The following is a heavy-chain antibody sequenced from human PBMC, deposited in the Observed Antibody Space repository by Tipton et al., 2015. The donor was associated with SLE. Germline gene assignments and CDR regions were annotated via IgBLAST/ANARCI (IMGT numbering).Heavy chain of an antibody. CDR1: GYSFTSYW. Sequence: QLVQSGAELKKPGESLKISCNVSGYSFTSYWLAWVRQMPGKGLEWVGSIYPADSDIKYSPSFQGQVTISADKSISTAYLQWSSLKASDTAMYYCARQPAESFGDFGGQGTLVTVSS. CDR3: ARQPAESFGDF. CDR2: IYPADSDI. D-gene: IGHD3-16*01. J-gene: IGHJ4*02. V-gene: IGHV5-51*01.